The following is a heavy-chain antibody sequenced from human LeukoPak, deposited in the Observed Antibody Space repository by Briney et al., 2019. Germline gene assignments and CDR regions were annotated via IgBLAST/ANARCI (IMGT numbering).Heavy chain of an antibody. D-gene: IGHD3-22*01. CDR1: GGSISSGDYY. J-gene: IGHJ3*02. CDR2: TYYSGST. CDR3: ARGYDSSGYEPVDAFDI. V-gene: IGHV4-30-4*01. Sequence: SETLSLTCTVSGGSISSGDYYWSWIRQPPGKGLEWIGYTYYSGSTYYNPSLKSRVTISVDTSKNQFSLKLSSVTAADTAVYYCARGYDSSGYEPVDAFDIWGQGTMVTVSS.